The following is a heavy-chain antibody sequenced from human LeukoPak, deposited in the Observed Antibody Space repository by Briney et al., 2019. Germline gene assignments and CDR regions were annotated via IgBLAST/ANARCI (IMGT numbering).Heavy chain of an antibody. CDR1: GYTFTTYG. J-gene: IGHJ4*02. CDR2: ISAYNANT. V-gene: IGHV1-18*01. Sequence: GASVKVSCKASGYTFTTYGISWVRQAPGQGLEWMGWISAYNANTNYAQKLQGRVTMTTDTSTSTAYMELRSLRSDDTAVYYCARVYCSSTSCYRALGNWGQGTLVTVSS. D-gene: IGHD2-2*02. CDR3: ARVYCSSTSCYRALGN.